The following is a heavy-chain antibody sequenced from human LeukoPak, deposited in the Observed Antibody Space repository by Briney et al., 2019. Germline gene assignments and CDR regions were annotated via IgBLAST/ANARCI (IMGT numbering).Heavy chain of an antibody. Sequence: PGGSLRLSCAVSGFTFTNAWVNWVRQVPGKGLEWVGRIKSKPDGGTTDYAAPVNGRFTISRDDSQNTLYLQMNSLKTEDTAVYYCTTSWYWGQGTLVTVSS. D-gene: IGHD6-6*01. CDR3: TTSWY. CDR1: GFTFTNAW. CDR2: IKSKPDGGTT. V-gene: IGHV3-15*01. J-gene: IGHJ4*02.